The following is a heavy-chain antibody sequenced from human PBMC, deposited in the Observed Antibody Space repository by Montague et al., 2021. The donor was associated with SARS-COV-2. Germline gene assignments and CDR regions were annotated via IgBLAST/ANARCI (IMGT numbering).Heavy chain of an antibody. D-gene: IGHD3-10*01. Sequence: SETLSLTCAIDGESFSGYYWTWIRQPPGKGLEYIGEINHTENTKYNPSLKSRGTTFIDTSKIQFSLNLTSVTAADTAVYFCARGRYYYGSGTYYQKSYYFDLWGQGALVTVSS. CDR1: GESFSGYY. V-gene: IGHV4-34*01. J-gene: IGHJ4*02. CDR3: ARGRYYYGSGTYYQKSYYFDL. CDR2: INHTENT.